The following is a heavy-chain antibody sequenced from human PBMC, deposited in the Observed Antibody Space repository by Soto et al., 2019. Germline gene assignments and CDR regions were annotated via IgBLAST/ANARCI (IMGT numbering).Heavy chain of an antibody. J-gene: IGHJ4*02. D-gene: IGHD5-12*01. CDR3: ARYSGDGYNSLDY. CDR2: IYPGDSDT. CDR1: GYSFTNYW. V-gene: IGHV5-51*01. Sequence: GESLKISCKGSGYSFTNYWIVWLRQMPGKGLEWMGIIYPGDSDTRYSPSFQGQVTISADKSINTAYLQWSTLKASDTAMYYCARYSGDGYNSLDYWGLGNLVTVSS.